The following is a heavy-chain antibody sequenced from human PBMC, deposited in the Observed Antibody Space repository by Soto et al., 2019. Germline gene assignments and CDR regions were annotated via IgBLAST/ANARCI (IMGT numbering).Heavy chain of an antibody. CDR1: GGSVSSGSYY. Sequence: PSETLSLTCTVSGGSVSSGSYYRIWIRQPPGKGLEWIGYIYYSGSTNYNPSLKSRVTISVDTSKNQFSLKLSSVTAADTAVYYCARDLRFWGGAFDIWGQGTMVTV. V-gene: IGHV4-61*01. CDR3: ARDLRFWGGAFDI. CDR2: IYYSGST. J-gene: IGHJ3*02. D-gene: IGHD3-10*01.